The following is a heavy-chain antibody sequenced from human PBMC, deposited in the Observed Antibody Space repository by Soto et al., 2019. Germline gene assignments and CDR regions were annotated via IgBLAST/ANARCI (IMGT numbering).Heavy chain of an antibody. Sequence: QVQLQESGPGLVKPSQTLSLTCTVSGGSISSGGYYWSWIRQHPGKGLEWIGYIYYSGSTYYNPSLKSRVTISVDTSKNQFSRKLSSVTAADTVVYYCARDAAHDCSGGSCYSGAFDIWGQGTMVTVSS. CDR3: ARDAAHDCSGGSCYSGAFDI. CDR2: IYYSGST. V-gene: IGHV4-31*03. CDR1: GGSISSGGYY. D-gene: IGHD2-15*01. J-gene: IGHJ3*02.